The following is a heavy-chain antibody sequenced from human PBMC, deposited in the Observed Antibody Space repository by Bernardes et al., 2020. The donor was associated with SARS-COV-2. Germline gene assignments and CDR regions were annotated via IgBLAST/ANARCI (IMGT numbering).Heavy chain of an antibody. V-gene: IGHV3-23*01. CDR1: GFTFSHYA. Sequence: GASLSRSCAASGFTFSHYAMSWVRPAPGKGLEWVSAISVSGGGTYYADSVKGRFTISRDNSKNTLYLQMNSLRAEDTAVYYCAKGGRSYDYYYYGMDVWGQGTTVTVSS. D-gene: IGHD5-18*01. CDR2: ISVSGGGT. CDR3: AKGGRSYDYYYYGMDV. J-gene: IGHJ6*02.